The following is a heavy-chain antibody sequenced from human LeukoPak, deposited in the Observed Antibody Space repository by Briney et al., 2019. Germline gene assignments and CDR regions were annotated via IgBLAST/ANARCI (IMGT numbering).Heavy chain of an antibody. Sequence: MPSETLSLTCTVSGRSISSGGYYWSWIRQPPGKGLEWIGYSYYSGSTDYNPSLKSRVTISVDTSKNQSSLKLSSVTAADTAVSYCCGGNSDYFDYWGQGTLVTVSS. D-gene: IGHD4-23*01. CDR1: GRSISSGGYY. CDR3: CGGNSDYFDY. CDR2: SYYSGST. J-gene: IGHJ4*02. V-gene: IGHV4-31*03.